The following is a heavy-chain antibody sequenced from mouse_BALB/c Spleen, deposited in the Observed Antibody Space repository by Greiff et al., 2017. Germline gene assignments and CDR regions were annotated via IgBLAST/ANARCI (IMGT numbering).Heavy chain of an antibody. CDR3: ARDPRSTVVHYYAMDY. V-gene: IGHV5-6-3*01. D-gene: IGHD1-1*01. CDR2: INSNGGST. Sequence: EVMVVESGGGLVQPGGSLKLSCAASGFTFSSYGMSWVRQTPDKRLELVATINSNGGSTYYPDSVKGRFTISRDNAKNTLYLQMSSLKSEDTAMYYCARDPRSTVVHYYAMDYWGQGTSVTVSS. J-gene: IGHJ4*01. CDR1: GFTFSSYG.